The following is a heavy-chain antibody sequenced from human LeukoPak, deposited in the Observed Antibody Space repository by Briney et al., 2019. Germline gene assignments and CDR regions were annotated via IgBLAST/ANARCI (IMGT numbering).Heavy chain of an antibody. Sequence: PSETLSLTCAVYGGSFSGYYWSWIRQPPGKGLEWIGEINHSGSTNYNPSLKSRVTISVDTSKNQFSLKLSSVTAADTAVYYCARGWGYDYVWGSYRPTYYFDYWGQGTLVTVSS. CDR1: GGSFSGYY. V-gene: IGHV4-34*01. CDR2: INHSGST. CDR3: ARGWGYDYVWGSYRPTYYFDY. J-gene: IGHJ4*02. D-gene: IGHD3-16*02.